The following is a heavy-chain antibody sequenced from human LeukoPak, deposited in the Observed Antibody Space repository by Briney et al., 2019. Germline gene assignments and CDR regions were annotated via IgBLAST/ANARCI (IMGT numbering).Heavy chain of an antibody. CDR3: ATEIFGSGSYPDF. J-gene: IGHJ4*02. CDR1: GFAFNTYA. D-gene: IGHD3-10*01. V-gene: IGHV3-33*01. Sequence: PGRSLRLSCAASGFAFNTYAMHWVRQAPGQGLECVALIWHDGSHKFYSNSVRGQFTISRDNSKNTVSLQMNNLRPEDTAVYYCATEIFGSGSYPDFWGQGTLVTVSS. CDR2: IWHDGSHK.